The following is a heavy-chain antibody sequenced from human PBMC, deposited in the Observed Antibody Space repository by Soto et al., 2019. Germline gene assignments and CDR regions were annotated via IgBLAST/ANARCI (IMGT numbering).Heavy chain of an antibody. V-gene: IGHV4-30-2*01. D-gene: IGHD4-4*01. CDR1: GGSISSGGYS. Sequence: QLQLQESGSGLVKPSQTLSLTCAVSGGSISSGGYSWSWIRQPPGKGLEWIGYIYHSGSTYYNPSLQSRVTISVDRAKNQFSLKLSSVTAADTAVYYCARGVTTSYYYYFDYWGQGTLVTVSS. CDR2: IYHSGST. CDR3: ARGVTTSYYYYFDY. J-gene: IGHJ4*02.